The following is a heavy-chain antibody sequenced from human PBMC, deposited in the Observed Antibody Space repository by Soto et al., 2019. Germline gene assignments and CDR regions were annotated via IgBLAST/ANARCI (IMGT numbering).Heavy chain of an antibody. CDR3: ARHHCSSTSCYTGVVPNWFDP. D-gene: IGHD2-2*02. CDR1: GGSISSGDYY. V-gene: IGHV4-30-4*01. Sequence: SETLSLTCTVSGGSISSGDYYWSWIRQPPGKGLGWVGYIYYSGSTYYNPSLKSRDTISVDTSKNQFSLKLSSATAADTAVYYCARHHCSSTSCYTGVVPNWFDPWGQATLVTVSS. CDR2: IYYSGST. J-gene: IGHJ5*02.